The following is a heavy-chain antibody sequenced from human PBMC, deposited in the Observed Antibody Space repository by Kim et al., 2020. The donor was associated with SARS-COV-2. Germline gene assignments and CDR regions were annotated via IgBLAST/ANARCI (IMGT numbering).Heavy chain of an antibody. D-gene: IGHD3-3*01. V-gene: IGHV7-4-1*02. Sequence: ASVKVSCKASGYTFTSYAMNWVRQAPGQGLEWMGWINTNTGNPTYAQGFTGRFVFSLDTSVSTAYLQISSLKAEDTAVYYCARDPSVTTIFGVVTSTRNWFDPWGQGTRVTVSS. CDR1: GYTFTSYA. CDR2: INTNTGNP. CDR3: ARDPSVTTIFGVVTSTRNWFDP. J-gene: IGHJ5*02.